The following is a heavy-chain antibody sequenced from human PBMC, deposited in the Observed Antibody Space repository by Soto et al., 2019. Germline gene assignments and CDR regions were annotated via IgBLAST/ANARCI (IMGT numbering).Heavy chain of an antibody. CDR2: VSIGGST. J-gene: IGHJ4*02. CDR3: AKRRGAGGHFDY. D-gene: IGHD2-15*01. CDR1: GFTFSSYA. V-gene: IGHV3-23*01. Sequence: DVQLFESGGGLVQPEGSLRLSCAASGFTFSSYAMGWVRQGPGKGLEWVAVVSIGGSTHYADSVRGRFTISRDNSKTTLSLQMNSLTAEDTAVYFCAKRRGAGGHFDYWGQGALVTVSS.